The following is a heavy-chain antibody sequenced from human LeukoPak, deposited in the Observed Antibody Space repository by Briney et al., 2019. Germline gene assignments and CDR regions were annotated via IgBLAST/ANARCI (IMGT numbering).Heavy chain of an antibody. V-gene: IGHV1-46*01. CDR2: INTSSGST. CDR3: ARSPDYYGMDV. CDR1: GYTFTSYH. Sequence: ASVKVSCKASGYTFTSYHMHWVRQAPGQGLEWMGIINTSSGSTSYAQKFQGRVTMTRDTSTSTIYMELSSLRSEDTAVYYCARSPDYYGMDVWGKGTTVTVSS. J-gene: IGHJ6*04.